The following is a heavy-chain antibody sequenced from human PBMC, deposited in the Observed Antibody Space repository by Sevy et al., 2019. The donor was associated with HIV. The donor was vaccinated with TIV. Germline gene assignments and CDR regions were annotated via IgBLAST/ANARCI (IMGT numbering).Heavy chain of an antibody. CDR2: IKQDAGQK. CDR1: GFTFSKYW. J-gene: IGHJ4*02. CDR3: ARDDGNYYFHY. D-gene: IGHD1-7*01. Sequence: GGSLRLSCAASGFTFSKYWMGWVRQAPGKGLEWVANIKQDAGQKYYVDSVKGRFTISRDHAKNSLYLQMNSLRAEDTAVYFCARDDGNYYFHYWGQGTLVTVSS. V-gene: IGHV3-7*01.